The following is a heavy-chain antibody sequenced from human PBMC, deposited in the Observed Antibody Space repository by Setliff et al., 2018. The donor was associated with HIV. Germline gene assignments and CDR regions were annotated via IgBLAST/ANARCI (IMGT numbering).Heavy chain of an antibody. CDR3: ARDGYSSSWYVISGSFDY. V-gene: IGHV4-39*07. CDR1: GGSISSSSYY. D-gene: IGHD6-13*01. Sequence: KPSETLSLTCIVSGGSISSSSYYWGWIRQPAGKGLEWIGTVYYSGSTYYNPSLKSRVTISVDTSENQFSLKLSSVTAADTAVYYCARDGYSSSWYVISGSFDYWGQGILVTVSS. J-gene: IGHJ4*02. CDR2: VYYSGST.